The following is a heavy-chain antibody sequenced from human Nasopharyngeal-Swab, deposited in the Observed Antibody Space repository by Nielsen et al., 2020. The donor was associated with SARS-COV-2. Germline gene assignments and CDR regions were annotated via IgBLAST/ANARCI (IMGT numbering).Heavy chain of an antibody. J-gene: IGHJ6*02. CDR2: IYNSGST. CDR3: AREIASYYYDSSGYYYPDYYYYGMDV. CDR1: GGSISSYY. D-gene: IGHD3-22*01. Sequence: GSLRLSCTVSGGSISSYYWSWIRQPAGKGLEWIGRIYNSGSTNYNPSLKSRVTMSVDTSQNQFSLKLSSVTVADTAVYYCAREIASYYYDSSGYYYPDYYYYGMDVLGQGTTVTVSS. V-gene: IGHV4-4*07.